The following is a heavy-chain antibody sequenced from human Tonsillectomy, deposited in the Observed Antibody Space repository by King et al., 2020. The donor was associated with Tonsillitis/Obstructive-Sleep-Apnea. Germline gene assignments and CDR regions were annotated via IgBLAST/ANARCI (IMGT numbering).Heavy chain of an antibody. CDR3: ARVDCSSASCYTENWLDL. J-gene: IGHJ5*02. V-gene: IGHV5-10-1*01. CDR2: IDPSDSYT. D-gene: IGHD2-2*02. Sequence: QLVQSGAEVKKPGESLRISCKGSGYSFTNYWITWVRQMPGKGLEWMGRIDPSDSYTNYSPSFQGHVTIPADKSINTAYLQWSSLKASDTAMYYCARVDCSSASCYTENWLDLWGQGTLVTVSS. CDR1: GYSFTNYW.